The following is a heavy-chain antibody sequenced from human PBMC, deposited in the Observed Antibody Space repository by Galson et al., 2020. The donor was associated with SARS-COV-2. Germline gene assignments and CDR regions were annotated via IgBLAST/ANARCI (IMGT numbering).Heavy chain of an antibody. Sequence: GGSLRLSCAASGFTFSSYSMNWVRQAPGKGLEWVSYISSSSSTIYYADSVKGRFNIYRDNAKNSLYLQMNSLRDEDTAVYYCVVENRFYYYYDSSGYPYDAFDIWGQGTMVTVSS. V-gene: IGHV3-48*02. CDR3: VVENRFYYYYDSSGYPYDAFDI. CDR2: ISSSSSTI. CDR1: GFTFSSYS. D-gene: IGHD3-22*01. J-gene: IGHJ3*02.